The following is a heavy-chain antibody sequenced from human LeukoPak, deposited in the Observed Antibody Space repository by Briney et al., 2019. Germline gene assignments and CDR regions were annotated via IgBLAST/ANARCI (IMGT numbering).Heavy chain of an antibody. Sequence: GGSLRLSCAASGFTFSSYAMHWVRQAPGKGLEWVAVISYDGSNKYYADSVKGRFTISRDNSKNTLYLQMNSLRAEDTAVYYCASGSEEFGYNGLFDYWGQGTLVTVSS. CDR1: GFTFSSYA. D-gene: IGHD1-26*01. CDR2: ISYDGSNK. CDR3: ASGSEEFGYNGLFDY. V-gene: IGHV3-30-3*02. J-gene: IGHJ4*02.